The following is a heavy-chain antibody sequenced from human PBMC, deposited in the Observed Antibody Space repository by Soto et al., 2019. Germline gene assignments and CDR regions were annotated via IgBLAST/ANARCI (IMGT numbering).Heavy chain of an antibody. V-gene: IGHV3-30*18. CDR1: GFIFRTFD. Sequence: GGSLRLSCVASGFIFRTFDMHWVRQTPGRGLEWVALISHDGSHEYYADSVQGRFTISRDNSNDTVYLQMNSLRAEDTGIYYCAKDIGITVFGMDPNYWGQGVLVTVSS. CDR2: ISHDGSHE. D-gene: IGHD3-3*01. J-gene: IGHJ4*02. CDR3: AKDIGITVFGMDPNY.